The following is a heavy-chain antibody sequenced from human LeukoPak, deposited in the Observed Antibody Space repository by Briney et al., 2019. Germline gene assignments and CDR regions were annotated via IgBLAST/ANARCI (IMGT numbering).Heavy chain of an antibody. CDR1: GFTFSNTW. Sequence: GGSLRLSCAASGFTFSNTWMSWVRQAPGKGLEWVTNMKPNGNEKYYVDSVKGRFTISRDNAKNSLYLQMNSLRVEDTAVYYCARDSVGFDYWGQGALVTVSS. CDR3: ARDSVGFDY. D-gene: IGHD5/OR15-5a*01. CDR2: MKPNGNEK. J-gene: IGHJ4*02. V-gene: IGHV3-7*01.